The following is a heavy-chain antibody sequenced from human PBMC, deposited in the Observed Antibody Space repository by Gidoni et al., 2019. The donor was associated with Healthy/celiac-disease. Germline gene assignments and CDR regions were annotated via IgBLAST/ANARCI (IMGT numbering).Heavy chain of an antibody. CDR3: ARDNLPYYDLLTGYSAIDY. J-gene: IGHJ4*02. Sequence: QVQLVELGGGVVQPGRSLRLAWSAPGFIFSSRAVLWVRQAPGKELEWVAVISYDGSNKYYADSVKGRFTISRDNSKNTLYLQMNSLRAEDTAVYYCARDNLPYYDLLTGYSAIDYWGQGTLVTVSS. CDR1: GFIFSSRA. V-gene: IGHV3-30*11. D-gene: IGHD3-9*01. CDR2: ISYDGSNK.